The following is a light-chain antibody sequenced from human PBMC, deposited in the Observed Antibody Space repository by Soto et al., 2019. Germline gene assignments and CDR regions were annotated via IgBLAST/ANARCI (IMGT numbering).Light chain of an antibody. Sequence: RVMTQSPATLSGSPGERATLSCRASQSVSSNLAWYQQKPGQAPRLLIYGASTRATGIPARFSGSGSGTEFTLTITSLQSEDFAVYHCQQYNNWPLTFGQGTRLEIK. J-gene: IGKJ5*01. CDR2: GAS. V-gene: IGKV3-15*01. CDR3: QQYNNWPLT. CDR1: QSVSSN.